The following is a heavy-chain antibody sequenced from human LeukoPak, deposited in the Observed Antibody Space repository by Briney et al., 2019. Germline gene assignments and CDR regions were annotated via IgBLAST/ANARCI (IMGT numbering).Heavy chain of an antibody. Sequence: SETLSLTCTVSGYSISSGYYWGWIRQPPGKGLEWIGSIYHSGSTYYNPSLKSRVTISVDTSKNQFSLKLSSVTAADTAVYYCARDSPEDPNFDYWGQGTLVTVSS. J-gene: IGHJ4*02. V-gene: IGHV4-38-2*02. CDR2: IYHSGST. CDR3: ARDSPEDPNFDY. CDR1: GYSISSGYY.